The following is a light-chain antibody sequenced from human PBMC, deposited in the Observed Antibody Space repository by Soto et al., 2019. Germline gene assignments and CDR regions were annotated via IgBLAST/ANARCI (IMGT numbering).Light chain of an antibody. J-gene: IGKJ1*01. CDR1: QGISSS. CDR3: LKYNSAPRT. V-gene: IGKV1-27*01. CDR2: GAS. Sequence: DIQMTQSPSSLSAYVGDRVTITCRASQGISSSLAWYQQEPGKVPKLLIYGASTLQSGVPSRFSGSGFGTDFTLTINGLQPEDVATYYCLKYNSAPRTFGQGTKVEIK.